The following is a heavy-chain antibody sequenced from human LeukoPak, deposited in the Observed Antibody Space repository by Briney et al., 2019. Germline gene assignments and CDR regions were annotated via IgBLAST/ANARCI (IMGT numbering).Heavy chain of an antibody. CDR3: AKDRTSSTNCPRFDP. V-gene: IGHV3-53*01. J-gene: IGHJ5*02. Sequence: GGSLRLSCAASGLTVSSNYMSWVRQAPGKGLGWVSVIYSGGSTYYADSVKGRFTISRDNSKNTLYLQMNSLRAEDTAVYYCAKDRTSSTNCPRFDPWGQGTLVTVSS. CDR2: IYSGGST. D-gene: IGHD2-2*01. CDR1: GLTVSSNY.